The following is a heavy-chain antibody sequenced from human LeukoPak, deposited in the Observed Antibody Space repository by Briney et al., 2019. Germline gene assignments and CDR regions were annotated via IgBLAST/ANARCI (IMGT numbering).Heavy chain of an antibody. CDR3: ARDWASSGSNQVDY. V-gene: IGHV4-30-4*08. J-gene: IGHJ4*02. CDR2: IYYSGST. D-gene: IGHD3-22*01. Sequence: SETLSLTCTVSGGSISSGDYYWSWIRQPPGKGLEWIGYIYYSGSTYYNPSLKSRVTISIDTSKNQFSLKLSSVTAADTAVYYCARDWASSGSNQVDYWGQGTLVTVSS. CDR1: GGSISSGDYY.